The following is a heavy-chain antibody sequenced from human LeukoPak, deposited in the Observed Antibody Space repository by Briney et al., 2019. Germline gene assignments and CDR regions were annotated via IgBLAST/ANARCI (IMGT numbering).Heavy chain of an antibody. CDR2: ISSSSSYI. Sequence: GGSLRLSCAASGFTFSSYSMNWVRQAPGKGLEWVSSISSSSSYIYYADSVKGRFTISRDKAKNSLYLQMNSLRAEDTAVYYCARVTLTGYYAFDYWGQGTLVTVSS. CDR3: ARVTLTGYYAFDY. CDR1: GFTFSSYS. V-gene: IGHV3-21*01. D-gene: IGHD3-9*01. J-gene: IGHJ4*02.